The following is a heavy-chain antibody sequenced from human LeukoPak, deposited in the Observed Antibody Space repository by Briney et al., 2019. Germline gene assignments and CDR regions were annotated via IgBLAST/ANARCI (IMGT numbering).Heavy chain of an antibody. D-gene: IGHD4-23*01. CDR3: ATGDYGGSS. J-gene: IGHJ5*02. CDR1: GFTFSSYW. CDR2: INRDGSEK. Sequence: PGGSLRLSCAASGFTFSSYWMSWVRQTRERGLEWVANINRDGSEKYFVDSVKGRFTISRDNAKNSLYLQMNSLIDEDTAVYYCATGDYGGSSWGQGTLVTVSS. V-gene: IGHV3-7*02.